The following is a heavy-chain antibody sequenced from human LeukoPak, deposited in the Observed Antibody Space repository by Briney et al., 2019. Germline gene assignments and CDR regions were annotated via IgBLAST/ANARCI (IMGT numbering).Heavy chain of an antibody. V-gene: IGHV3-23*01. CDR1: GFTFSGYT. Sequence: GGSLRLSCAASGFTFSGYTMSWVRQAPGKGLEWVSAISGSGGSTYYADSVKGRFTISRDNSKNTLYLQMNSLRAEDTAVYYCAKAAGTYYYDSSGYYYWPNIWGQGTMVTVSS. CDR3: AKAAGTYYYDSSGYYYWPNI. J-gene: IGHJ3*02. CDR2: ISGSGGST. D-gene: IGHD3-22*01.